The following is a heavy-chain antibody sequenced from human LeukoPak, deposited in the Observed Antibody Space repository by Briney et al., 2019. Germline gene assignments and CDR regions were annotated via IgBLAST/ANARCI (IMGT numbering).Heavy chain of an antibody. V-gene: IGHV1-2*02. D-gene: IGHD3-22*01. Sequence: GASVKVSCKASGYTFTGYYMHWVRQAPGQGLEWMGWINPNSGGTNYAQKFQGRVTMTRDTSISTAYMELGRLRSDDTAVYYCARVLYYDSSGYYYPVAFDIWGQGTMVTVSS. CDR3: ARVLYYDSSGYYYPVAFDI. CDR2: INPNSGGT. J-gene: IGHJ3*02. CDR1: GYTFTGYY.